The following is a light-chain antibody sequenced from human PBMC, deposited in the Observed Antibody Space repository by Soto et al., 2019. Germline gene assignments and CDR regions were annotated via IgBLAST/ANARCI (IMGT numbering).Light chain of an antibody. CDR3: QHYNNRPRT. CDR2: GAS. CDR1: QSVSSSY. J-gene: IGKJ1*01. V-gene: IGKV3-15*01. Sequence: EIVLTQSPGTLSLSPGERATLSCRASQSVSSSYLACYQQKPGQAPRLLIYGASTRASGIAARFSGSGSGTEFTLTISSLQSEDFSVYYCQHYNNRPRTFGQGTKVDIK.